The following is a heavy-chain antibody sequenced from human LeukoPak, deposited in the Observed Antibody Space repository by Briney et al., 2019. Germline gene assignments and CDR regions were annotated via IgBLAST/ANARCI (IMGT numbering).Heavy chain of an antibody. CDR3: ATDTRGSSWYY. J-gene: IGHJ4*02. CDR1: GGTFSSYA. D-gene: IGHD6-13*01. V-gene: IGHV1-69*13. Sequence: EASVNVSCKASGGTFSSYAISWVRQAPGQGLEWMGGIIPIFGTANYAQKFQGRVTITADESTSTAYMELSSLRSEDTAVYYCATDTRGSSWYYWGQGTLVTVSS. CDR2: IIPIFGTA.